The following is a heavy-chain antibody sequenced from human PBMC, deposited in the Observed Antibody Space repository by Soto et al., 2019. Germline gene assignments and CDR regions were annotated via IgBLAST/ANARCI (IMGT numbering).Heavy chain of an antibody. CDR3: AKAFSWYDY. Sequence: PGGSLRLSCAASGFTFSDYYMSWIRQAPGKGLEWVSAISGSGGSTYYADSVKGRFTISRDNSKNTLYLQMSSLRAEDTAVYYCAKAFSWYDYWGQGTLVTVSS. CDR2: ISGSGGST. D-gene: IGHD6-13*01. CDR1: GFTFSDYY. J-gene: IGHJ4*02. V-gene: IGHV3-23*01.